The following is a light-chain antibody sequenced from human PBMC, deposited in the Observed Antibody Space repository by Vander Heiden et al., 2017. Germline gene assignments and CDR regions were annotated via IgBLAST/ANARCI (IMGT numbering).Light chain of an antibody. CDR3: QQEDSTPLT. V-gene: IGKV4-1*01. Sequence: IVLTQSPDSLAVSLGERATINCKSSQSVLYSSNNKNYLAWYQQKPGQPPKLLIYWASTRESGVPDRFSGSGSGTDFTLTISSLQAEDVAVYSCQQEDSTPLTFGGGTKVEIK. CDR1: QSVLYSSNNKNY. CDR2: WAS. J-gene: IGKJ4*01.